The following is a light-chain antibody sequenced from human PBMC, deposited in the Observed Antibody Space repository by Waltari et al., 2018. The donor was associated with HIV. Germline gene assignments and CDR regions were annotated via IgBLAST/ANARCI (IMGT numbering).Light chain of an antibody. CDR2: DVT. V-gene: IGLV2-11*01. CDR3: CSYAASYTLL. Sequence: QSALTQPRSVSGSPGQSVTISCTGTSSNVGGYIYVSWYQQHPGTAPKLIIYDVTKRPSGVPDRFSGSKSGDTASLTISGLQTEDEADYYCCSYAASYTLLFGGGTKLTVL. J-gene: IGLJ2*01. CDR1: SSNVGGYIY.